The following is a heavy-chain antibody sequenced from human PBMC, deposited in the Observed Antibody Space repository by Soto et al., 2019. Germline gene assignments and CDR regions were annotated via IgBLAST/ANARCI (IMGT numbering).Heavy chain of an antibody. Sequence: GGSLRLACEAYGFTLRNYAMTWVLQAPGKGLEWVSLISANDVGTYYAESVKTRFTISTDQSRNTVYLQMDSLRADDTAIYYCAKAKNDYNWDNRPPFDYWGQGTLVTVSS. CDR1: GFTLRNYA. CDR3: AKAKNDYNWDNRPPFDY. CDR2: ISANDVGT. V-gene: IGHV3-23*01. J-gene: IGHJ4*02. D-gene: IGHD1-20*01.